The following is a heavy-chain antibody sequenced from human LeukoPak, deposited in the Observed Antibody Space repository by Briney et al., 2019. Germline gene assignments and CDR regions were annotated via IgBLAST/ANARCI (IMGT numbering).Heavy chain of an antibody. Sequence: GGSLRLSCAASGFTFSNYEMNWVRQAPGKGLEWVSGISASGSGTYYADSVKGRFTISRDNSKNTLYLQMNSLRAEDTAVYYCARAYYYHYYMDVWGKGTMVTVSS. V-gene: IGHV3-23*01. J-gene: IGHJ6*03. CDR1: GFTFSNYE. CDR3: ARAYYYHYYMDV. CDR2: ISASGSGT.